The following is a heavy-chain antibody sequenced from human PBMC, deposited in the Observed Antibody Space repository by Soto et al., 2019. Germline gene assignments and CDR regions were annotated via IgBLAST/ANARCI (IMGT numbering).Heavy chain of an antibody. Sequence: QVQLQESGPGLVKPSETLSLTCTVSGGSVSSGSYYWSWIRQPPGKGLEWIGYIYYSGSTNYNPSLKSRVTISVDTSKNQFSLKLSSVTAADTAVYYCARIQLEWSDLPNWFDPWGQGTLVTVSS. CDR1: GGSVSSGSYY. V-gene: IGHV4-61*01. J-gene: IGHJ5*02. CDR2: IYYSGST. D-gene: IGHD3-3*01. CDR3: ARIQLEWSDLPNWFDP.